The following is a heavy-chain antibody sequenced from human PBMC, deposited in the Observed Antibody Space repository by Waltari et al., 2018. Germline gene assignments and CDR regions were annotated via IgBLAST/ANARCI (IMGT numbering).Heavy chain of an antibody. CDR3: VRDQWFAFDI. D-gene: IGHD3-22*01. CDR1: GFTLSNYW. CDR2: IMTDGREE. V-gene: IGHV3-7*01. Sequence: EVQLVESGGGWVQPGGSLRLPCAASGFTLSNYWMSWVRQAPGKGLEWVANIMTDGREEYYVDSVRGRFTISRDNAKNSLYLQMNSLRPEDTAVYYCVRDQWFAFDIWGQGTMVTVSS. J-gene: IGHJ3*02.